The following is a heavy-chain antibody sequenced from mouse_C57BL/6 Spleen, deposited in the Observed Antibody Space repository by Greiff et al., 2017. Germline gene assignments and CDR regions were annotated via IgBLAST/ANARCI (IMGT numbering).Heavy chain of an antibody. D-gene: IGHD2-4*01. V-gene: IGHV1-69*01. CDR3: ARGDGYYDSSAWFAY. J-gene: IGHJ3*01. Sequence: QVQLQQPGAELVMPGASVKLSCKASGYTFTSYWMHWVKQRPGQGLEWIGEIDPSDSYTNYNQKVKGKSTLTVDKSSSTAYMQLSSLTSEDSAVYYCARGDGYYDSSAWFAYWGQGTLVTVSA. CDR2: IDPSDSYT. CDR1: GYTFTSYW.